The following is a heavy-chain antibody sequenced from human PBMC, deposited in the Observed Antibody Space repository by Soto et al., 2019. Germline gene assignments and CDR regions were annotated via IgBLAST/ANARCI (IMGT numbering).Heavy chain of an antibody. CDR1: GGSISSYY. J-gene: IGHJ4*02. CDR2: IYNSGNT. D-gene: IGHD6-6*01. V-gene: IGHV4-59*01. Sequence: QVQLQESGPGLVKPSETLSLTCTVSGGSISSYYWNWIRQPPGKGLEWIGYIYNSGNTNYNPSHKSRVTISVDTSKNQFSLKLTSVTAADTAVYYCAAPPRCWGQGTMVTVSS. CDR3: AAPPRC.